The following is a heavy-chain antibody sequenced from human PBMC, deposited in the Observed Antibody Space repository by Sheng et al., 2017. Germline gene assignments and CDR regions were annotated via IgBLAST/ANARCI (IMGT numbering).Heavy chain of an antibody. CDR3: ARAQADGYNQIDF. CDR1: GFTFNHYG. CDR2: ISYDGSET. Sequence: QVQLAESGGGVVHPGRSLRLTCVTSGFTFNHYGMHWIRQFPGKGLEWVGVISYDGSETYYADSVKGRFSISRDSSENTVFLQLSSLRPDDTAVYYCARAQADGYNQIDFWGQGTLVTVSS. V-gene: IGHV3-30*19. J-gene: IGHJ4*02. D-gene: IGHD5-12*01.